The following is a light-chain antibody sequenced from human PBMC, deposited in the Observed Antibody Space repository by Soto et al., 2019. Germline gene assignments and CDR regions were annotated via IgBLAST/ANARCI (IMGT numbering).Light chain of an antibody. Sequence: TVVTQEPSFSVSPGGTVTLTCGLTSGSVSTNHHPSRYQQTPGQAPRTLIYNTNTRSSGVPDRFSGSKSGNTASLTVSGLQADDEADYFCSSHAGGNHWGVFGGGTKLTVL. CDR2: NTN. CDR3: SSHAGGNHWGV. V-gene: IGLV8-61*01. CDR1: SGSVSTNHH. J-gene: IGLJ3*02.